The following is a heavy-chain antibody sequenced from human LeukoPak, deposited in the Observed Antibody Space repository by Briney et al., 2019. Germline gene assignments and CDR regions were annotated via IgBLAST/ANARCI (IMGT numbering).Heavy chain of an antibody. J-gene: IGHJ2*01. V-gene: IGHV4-4*02. CDR2: IFHDGRT. CDR3: ARVRAAAGTKYFDL. CDR1: GDSISSGIW. D-gene: IGHD6-13*01. Sequence: PSETLSLTCAVSGDSISSGIWWTWVRQPPGKGLEWIGEIFHDGRTNYNPSLKSRVTISVDTSKNQFSLKLSSVTAADTAVYYCARVRAAAGTKYFDLWGRGTLVTVSS.